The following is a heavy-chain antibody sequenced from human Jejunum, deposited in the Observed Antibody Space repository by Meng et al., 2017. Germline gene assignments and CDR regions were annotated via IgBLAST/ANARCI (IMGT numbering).Heavy chain of an antibody. J-gene: IGHJ3*02. D-gene: IGHD6-13*01. CDR2: IFRGGIT. Sequence: EDQAVGTGRGVALPGGALGITGASGGFNDRTKSISWVRQAPDGGLEWVSIIFRGGITFCAYSVKVRFTMSRNIFKNTLYLQMNSLRAEDTAVYYCARWGNRTAALDAFDIWGQGTMVTVS. CDR1: GFNDRTKS. CDR3: ARWGNRTAALDAFDI. V-gene: IGHV3-53*04.